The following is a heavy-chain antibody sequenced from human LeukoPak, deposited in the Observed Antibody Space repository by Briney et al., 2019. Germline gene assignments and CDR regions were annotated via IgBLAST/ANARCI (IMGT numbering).Heavy chain of an antibody. CDR2: ISAYNGNT. CDR1: GYTFTSYG. D-gene: IGHD5-12*01. Sequence: ASVKVSCKASGYTFTSYGISWVRQAPGQGLERMGWISAYNGNTNFAQKLQGRVTMTTDTSTSTAYMELRSLRSDDTAVSYCARVIGAETYYMDVWGKGTTVTVSS. CDR3: ARVIGAETYYMDV. V-gene: IGHV1-18*01. J-gene: IGHJ6*03.